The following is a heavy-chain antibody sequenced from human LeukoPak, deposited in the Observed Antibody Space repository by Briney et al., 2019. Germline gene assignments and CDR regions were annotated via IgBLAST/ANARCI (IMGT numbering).Heavy chain of an antibody. CDR3: ARDLGQYYDTSDNWFGP. V-gene: IGHV3-48*01. D-gene: IGHD3-22*01. CDR1: GFTFSSYS. Sequence: GGSLRLSCAASGFTFSSYSMNWVRQAPGKGLEWVSYISSSSTIYYADSVKGRFTISRDNAKNSLYLQMNSLRAEDTAVYYCARDLGQYYDTSDNWFGPWGQGTLVTVSS. J-gene: IGHJ5*02. CDR2: ISSSSTI.